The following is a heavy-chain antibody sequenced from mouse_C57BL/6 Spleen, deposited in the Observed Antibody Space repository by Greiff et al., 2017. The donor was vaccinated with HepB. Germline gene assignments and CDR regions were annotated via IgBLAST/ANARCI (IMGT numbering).Heavy chain of an antibody. CDR2: IYPGDGDT. CDR1: GYAFSSSW. V-gene: IGHV1-82*01. Sequence: VKLQESGPELVKPGASVKISCKASGYAFSSSWMNWVKQRPGKGLEWIGRIYPGDGDTNYNGKFKGKATLTADKSSSTAYMQLSSLTSEDSAVYFCARSYSNYGRFAYWGQGTLVTVSA. J-gene: IGHJ3*01. D-gene: IGHD2-5*01. CDR3: ARSYSNYGRFAY.